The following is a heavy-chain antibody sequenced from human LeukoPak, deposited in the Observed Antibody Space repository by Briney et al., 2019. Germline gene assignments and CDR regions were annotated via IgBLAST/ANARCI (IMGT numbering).Heavy chain of an antibody. J-gene: IGHJ4*02. CDR2: IYRSGST. V-gene: IGHV4-38-2*02. Sequence: SETLSLTCTVSGYSIGSGYYWGWIRRPPGKGLEWIGSIYRSGSTYYNPSLKSRVTMSVDTSKNQFSLKLSSVTAADTAVYYCARELVVVVAVSFDYWGQGTLVTVSS. CDR3: ARELVVVVAVSFDY. D-gene: IGHD2-15*01. CDR1: GYSIGSGYY.